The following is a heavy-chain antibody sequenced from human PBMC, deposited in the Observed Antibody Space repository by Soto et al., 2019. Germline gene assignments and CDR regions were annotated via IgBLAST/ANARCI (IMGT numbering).Heavy chain of an antibody. CDR3: ARSADGAYCGGDCYWYFDY. CDR1: GGTFSSYA. J-gene: IGHJ4*02. D-gene: IGHD2-21*02. Sequence: SVKVSCKASGGTFSSYAISWVRQAPGQGLEWMGGIIPIFGTANYAQKFQGRVTITADESTSTAYMELSSLRSEDTAVYYCARSADGAYCGGDCYWYFDYWGQGTLVTVSS. CDR2: IIPIFGTA. V-gene: IGHV1-69*13.